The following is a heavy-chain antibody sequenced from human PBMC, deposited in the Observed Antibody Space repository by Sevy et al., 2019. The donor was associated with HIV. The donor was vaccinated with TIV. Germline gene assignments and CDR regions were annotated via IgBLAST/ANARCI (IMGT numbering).Heavy chain of an antibody. CDR3: AYQLRFFSPLDY. V-gene: IGHV1-2*06. J-gene: IGHJ4*02. CDR1: GYTFTGYY. Sequence: ASVKVSCKASGYTFTGYYMHWVRQAPGQGLEWMGRINPNSGGTNYAQKFQGRVTMTRDTSISTAYMELSRLRSDDTAVYYCAYQLRFFSPLDYWGQGTLVTVSS. CDR2: INPNSGGT. D-gene: IGHD3-3*01.